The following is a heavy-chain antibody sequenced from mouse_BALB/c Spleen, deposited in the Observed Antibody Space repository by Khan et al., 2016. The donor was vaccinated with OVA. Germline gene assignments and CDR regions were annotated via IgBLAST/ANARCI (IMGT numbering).Heavy chain of an antibody. D-gene: IGHD2-14*01. Sequence: VQLQESGAELARPGASVKMSCKASGYTFTSYTIHWIKQRPGQGLEWIGYINPSSGYTNYNQKFKDKATLTADKSSTTAYMQLSSLTSDDSAVYYCERDGAYYRNDGGFAYWGQGTLVTVSA. V-gene: IGHV1-4*01. CDR2: INPSSGYT. J-gene: IGHJ3*01. CDR1: GYTFTSYT. CDR3: ERDGAYYRNDGGFAY.